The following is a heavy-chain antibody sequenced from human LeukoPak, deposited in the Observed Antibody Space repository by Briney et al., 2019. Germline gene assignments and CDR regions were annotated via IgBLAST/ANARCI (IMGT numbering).Heavy chain of an antibody. CDR2: IKQDGREK. CDR1: GFTFSTYW. V-gene: IGHV3-7*01. CDR3: ARDLYRIVVVPHYFDY. Sequence: GGSLRLSCAASGFTFSTYWMIWVRQAPGKGREWVANIKQDGREKYYVDAVKGRFTISRDNAKNSLYLQMNSLRAEDTAVYYCARDLYRIVVVPHYFDYWGQGTLVTVSS. J-gene: IGHJ4*02. D-gene: IGHD3-22*01.